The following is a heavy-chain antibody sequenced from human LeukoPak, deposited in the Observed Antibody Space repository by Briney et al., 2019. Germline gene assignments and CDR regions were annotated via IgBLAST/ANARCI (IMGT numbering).Heavy chain of an antibody. CDR2: IYYSGST. Sequence: SETLSLTCTVSGGSISSSSYYWAWIRQPPGKGLEWIGSIYYSGSTYYNPSLKSRVTISVDTSKNQFSLKLSSVTAEDTAVYYCARQNNWFDPWGQGTLVTVSS. CDR1: GGSISSSSYY. CDR3: ARQNNWFDP. V-gene: IGHV4-39*01. J-gene: IGHJ5*02.